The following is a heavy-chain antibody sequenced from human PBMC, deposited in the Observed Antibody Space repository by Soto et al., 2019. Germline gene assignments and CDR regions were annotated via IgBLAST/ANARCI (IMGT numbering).Heavy chain of an antibody. CDR3: ARALYSRDPLYYGMDV. D-gene: IGHD6-13*01. Sequence: QVQLVQSGAEVKKPGSSVKVSCKASGGTFSSYAISWVRQAPGQGLEWMGGIIPIFGTANYAQKFEGRVTITADESTSTAYVELSSLRSEDTAVYYCARALYSRDPLYYGMDVWGQGTTVTVSS. V-gene: IGHV1-69*12. J-gene: IGHJ6*02. CDR2: IIPIFGTA. CDR1: GGTFSSYA.